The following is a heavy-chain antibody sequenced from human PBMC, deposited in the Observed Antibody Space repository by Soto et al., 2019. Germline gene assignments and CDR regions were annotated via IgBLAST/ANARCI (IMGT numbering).Heavy chain of an antibody. CDR2: ISSSSSYI. Sequence: EVQLVESGGGLVKPGGSLRLSCAASGFTFSSYSMNWVRQAPGKGLEWVSSISSSSSYIYYADSVKGRFTISRDNAKNSLNLQMNSLRAEDTAVYYCASTTVPNGHYFDYWGQGTLVTVSS. CDR3: ASTTVPNGHYFDY. CDR1: GFTFSSYS. J-gene: IGHJ4*02. D-gene: IGHD3-10*01. V-gene: IGHV3-21*01.